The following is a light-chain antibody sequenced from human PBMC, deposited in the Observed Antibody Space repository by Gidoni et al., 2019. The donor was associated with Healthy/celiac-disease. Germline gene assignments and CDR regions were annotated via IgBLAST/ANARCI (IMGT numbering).Light chain of an antibody. Sequence: EIVMTQSQATLSVSPGERATLSCRASQSVSSNLAWYQQKPGQAPRLLIYGASTRAAGIPARFSGSGSGTEFTLTISSLQSEDFAVYYCQQYNNWPSGTFGQGTKLEIK. CDR1: QSVSSN. CDR3: QQYNNWPSGT. J-gene: IGKJ2*01. V-gene: IGKV3-15*01. CDR2: GAS.